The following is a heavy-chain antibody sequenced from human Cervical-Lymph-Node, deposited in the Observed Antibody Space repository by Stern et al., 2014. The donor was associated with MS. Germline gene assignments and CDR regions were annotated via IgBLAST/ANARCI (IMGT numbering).Heavy chain of an antibody. D-gene: IGHD2/OR15-2a*01. CDR1: GGSVSSTNW. Sequence: QLQLQESGPGLVKPSGTLSLTCAVSGGSVSSTNWWSWVRQSPGKGLERIGNIYHSGASNYRPSLRSRVSISLDTSKNPLSLHLTSVTAADTAVYYCARERQQYCNSEGCSYWYFDLWGRGTLVTVSS. V-gene: IGHV4-4*02. J-gene: IGHJ2*01. CDR2: IYHSGAS. CDR3: ARERQQYCNSEGCSYWYFDL.